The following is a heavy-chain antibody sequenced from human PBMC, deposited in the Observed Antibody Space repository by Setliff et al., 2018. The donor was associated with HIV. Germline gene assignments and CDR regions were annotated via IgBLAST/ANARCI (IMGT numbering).Heavy chain of an antibody. D-gene: IGHD3-22*01. J-gene: IGHJ4*02. V-gene: IGHV3-30*03. Sequence: PGGSLRLSCVASGFVFSRYGMHWVRQAPGKGLEWVAVISYDASNKFYSDSVKGRFTVSRDNSKNTLYLQMDSLRAEDTAVYYCMTTSVLDASGYRRDFDYWGQGTLVTVSS. CDR1: GFVFSRYG. CDR2: ISYDASNK. CDR3: MTTSVLDASGYRRDFDY.